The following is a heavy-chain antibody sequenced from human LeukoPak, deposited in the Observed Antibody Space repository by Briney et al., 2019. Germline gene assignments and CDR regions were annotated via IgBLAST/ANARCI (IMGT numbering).Heavy chain of an antibody. CDR3: ARLPRRYYYDSTSMDV. D-gene: IGHD3-22*01. V-gene: IGHV4-34*01. Sequence: SETLSLTCAVYGGSFSGYYWSWIRQPPGKGLEWIGEINHSGSTNYNPSLKSRVTMPIDTSKNQFSLNLRSVTAADSAVYYCARLPRRYYYDSTSMDVWGQGTTVTVSS. CDR2: INHSGST. J-gene: IGHJ6*02. CDR1: GGSFSGYY.